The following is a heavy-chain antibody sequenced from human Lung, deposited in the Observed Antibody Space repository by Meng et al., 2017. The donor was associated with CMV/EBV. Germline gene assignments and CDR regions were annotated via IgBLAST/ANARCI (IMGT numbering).Heavy chain of an antibody. CDR1: GFTVRNNY. V-gene: IGHV3-53*01. J-gene: IGHJ6*02. D-gene: IGHD2-2*01. Sequence: GESXKISCAASGFTVRNNYMSWVRQAPGKGLEWVSVIYSDGYTYYADSVKGRFTISRDNSKDTLYLQMNSLRAEDTAVYYCAREGYCSSTTCSSYYYYGMDVWGQGTXVTVSS. CDR3: AREGYCSSTTCSSYYYYGMDV. CDR2: IYSDGYT.